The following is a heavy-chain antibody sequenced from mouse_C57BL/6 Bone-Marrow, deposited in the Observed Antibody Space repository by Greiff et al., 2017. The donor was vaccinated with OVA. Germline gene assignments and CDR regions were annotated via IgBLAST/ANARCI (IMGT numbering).Heavy chain of an antibody. CDR2: IWSGGST. CDR1: GFSLTSYG. V-gene: IGHV2-2*01. J-gene: IGHJ4*01. CDR3: ARRECAMDY. Sequence: QVQLKQSGPGLVQPSQSLSITCTVSGFSLTSYGVHWVRQSPGKGLEWLGAIWSGGSTDYNSAFISSLSNSKDNSKNHVFFKMNSLQDDEKAIYYCARRECAMDYWGQGTSVPVSS.